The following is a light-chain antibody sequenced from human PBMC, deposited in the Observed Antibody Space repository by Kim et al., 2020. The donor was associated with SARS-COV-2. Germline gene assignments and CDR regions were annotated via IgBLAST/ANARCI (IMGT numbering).Light chain of an antibody. CDR2: DVS. CDR1: SSDVGGYNY. J-gene: IGLJ3*02. V-gene: IGLV2-11*01. Sequence: QSVTITCTGTSSDVGGYNYVSWYQQHPGKAPKLMIYDVSKRPSGVPDRFSGSKSGNTASLTISGLQAEDEADYYCCSYAGSYTLGVFGGGTQLTVL. CDR3: CSYAGSYTLGV.